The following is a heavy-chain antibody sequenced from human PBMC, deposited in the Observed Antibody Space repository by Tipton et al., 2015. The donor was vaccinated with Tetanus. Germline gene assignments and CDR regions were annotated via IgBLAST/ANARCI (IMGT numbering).Heavy chain of an antibody. Sequence: TLSLTCTASGGSISNTDYYWGWIRQPPGKGLEWIGSIYYSGNTYYNPSLKSRVTISVDTSKNQFSLKLSSVTAADTAVYYCARRAGYSGYQLFDYWGQGTLVTVSS. D-gene: IGHD5-12*01. CDR1: GGSISNTDYY. CDR3: ARRAGYSGYQLFDY. J-gene: IGHJ4*02. V-gene: IGHV4-39*01. CDR2: IYYSGNT.